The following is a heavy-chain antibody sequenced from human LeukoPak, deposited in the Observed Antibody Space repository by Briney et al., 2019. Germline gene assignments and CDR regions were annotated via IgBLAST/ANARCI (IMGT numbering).Heavy chain of an antibody. V-gene: IGHV3-23*01. Sequence: GGSLRLSCAASGFTFSSYAMSWVRQAPGKGLECISGFSGSGGSTYYADSVKGRFTISRDNSKNTLYLQMNSLKTEDTAVYYCTSLLTPGIAAADTDYWGQGTLVTVSS. CDR1: GFTFSSYA. CDR3: TSLLTPGIAAADTDY. J-gene: IGHJ4*02. CDR2: FSGSGGST. D-gene: IGHD6-13*01.